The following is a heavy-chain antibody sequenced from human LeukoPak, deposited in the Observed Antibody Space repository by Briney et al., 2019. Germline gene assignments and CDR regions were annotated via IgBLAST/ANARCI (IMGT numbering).Heavy chain of an antibody. V-gene: IGHV3-73*01. D-gene: IGHD2-2*01. Sequence: SGGSLRLSCAASGFTFSGSAMHWVRQASGKGLEWVGRIRSKVNSYATAYAASVKGRFTISRDDSKNTAYLQMNSLKTEDTALYYCARDCSSTSGCWGPWGQGTLVTVSS. J-gene: IGHJ5*02. CDR3: ARDCSSTSGCWGP. CDR2: IRSKVNSYAT. CDR1: GFTFSGSA.